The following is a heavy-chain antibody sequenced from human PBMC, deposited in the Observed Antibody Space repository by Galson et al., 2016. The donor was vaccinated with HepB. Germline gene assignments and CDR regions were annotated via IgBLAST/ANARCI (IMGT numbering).Heavy chain of an antibody. CDR2: ISSGSSSI. J-gene: IGHJ6*03. CDR3: ASLRRVSIAAGHNYYYMDV. V-gene: IGHV3-48*02. CDR1: GFTISYSS. D-gene: IGHD6-6*01. Sequence: SLRLSCAASGFTISYSSMNWVRQAPGKGLEWLSYISSGSSSIHYADSVKGRFTISRDSAKESLYLQLNSLRDEDTAVYYCASLRRVSIAAGHNYYYMDVWGKGTTVTVSS.